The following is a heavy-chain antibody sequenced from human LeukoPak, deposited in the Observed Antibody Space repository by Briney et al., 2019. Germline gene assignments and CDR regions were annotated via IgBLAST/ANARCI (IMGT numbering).Heavy chain of an antibody. CDR3: ARTDLYYYYGMDV. J-gene: IGHJ6*02. CDR1: GGSISSYY. Sequence: SETLSLTCTVSGGSISSYYWSWIRQPPGKGLEWIGYIYYSGSTNYNPSLKSRVTISVDTSKSQFSLKLSSVTAADTAVYYCARTDLYYYYGMDVWGQGTTVTVSS. CDR2: IYYSGST. V-gene: IGHV4-59*01.